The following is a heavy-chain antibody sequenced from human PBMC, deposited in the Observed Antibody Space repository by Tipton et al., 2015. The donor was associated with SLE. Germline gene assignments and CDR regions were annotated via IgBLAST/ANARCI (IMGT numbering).Heavy chain of an antibody. CDR2: ISYDGNNK. CDR1: GFTFGSYA. D-gene: IGHD3-10*01. Sequence: SLRLSCAASGFTFGSYAMHWVRQAPGKGLEGVAVISYDGNNKYYADSVKGRFTISRDTSRNTLFLQMNSLRAEDTAVYYCTRGGSGSIGGLYYFDYWGQGTLVTVSS. V-gene: IGHV3-30*04. J-gene: IGHJ4*02. CDR3: TRGGSGSIGGLYYFDY.